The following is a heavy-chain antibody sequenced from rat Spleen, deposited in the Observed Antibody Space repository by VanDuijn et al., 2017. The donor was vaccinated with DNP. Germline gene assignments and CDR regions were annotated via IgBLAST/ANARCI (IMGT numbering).Heavy chain of an antibody. D-gene: IGHD1-3*01. J-gene: IGHJ1*01. CDR1: GFTFSNYD. V-gene: IGHV5-7*01. Sequence: EVQLVETGGGLVQPGNSLKLSCAASGFTFSNYDVAWFRQAPKKGLEWVATITFDGSSTYYRDSVKGRFTISRDNAKSTLYLQMDSLRSEDTATYYCARHGRVTTVATYWYFDFWGPGTMVTVSS. CDR3: ARHGRVTTVATYWYFDF. CDR2: ITFDGSST.